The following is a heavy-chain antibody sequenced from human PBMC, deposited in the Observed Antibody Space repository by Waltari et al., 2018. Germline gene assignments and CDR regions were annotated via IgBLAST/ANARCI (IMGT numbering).Heavy chain of an antibody. J-gene: IGHJ3*02. CDR2: IIPIFGTA. V-gene: IGHV1-69*01. D-gene: IGHD6-6*01. CDR3: AREQLEGWDAFDI. Sequence: SWVRQAPGQGLEWMGGIIPIFGTANYAQKFQGRVTITADESTSTAYMELSSLRSEDTAVYYCAREQLEGWDAFDIWGQGTMVTVSS.